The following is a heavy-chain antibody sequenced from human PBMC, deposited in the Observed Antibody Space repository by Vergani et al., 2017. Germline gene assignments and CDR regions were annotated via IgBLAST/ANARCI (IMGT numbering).Heavy chain of an antibody. V-gene: IGHV3-21*01. D-gene: IGHD4-17*01. CDR1: GFTFSSYS. Sequence: EVQLVESGGGLVKPGGSLRLSCAASGFTFSSYSMNWVRQAPGKGLEWVSSISSSSSYIYYADSVKGRFTISRDNAKNSLYLHMNSLRAEDTAVYYCARVNYGDYVLGLDYWGQGTLVTVSS. CDR3: ARVNYGDYVLGLDY. J-gene: IGHJ4*02. CDR2: ISSSSSYI.